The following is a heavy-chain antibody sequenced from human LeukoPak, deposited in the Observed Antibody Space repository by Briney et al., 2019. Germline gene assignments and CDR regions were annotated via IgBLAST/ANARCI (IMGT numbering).Heavy chain of an antibody. CDR3: ARGGTAVIAPYAFDI. CDR2: IYYSGST. V-gene: IGHV4-59*01. Sequence: SETLSLTCTVSGGTISSYYWSWIRQPPGKGLEWIGYIYYSGSTNCNPSVKSRVAMSVDTSKKQFSLKLSSLTAADTAVYYCARGGTAVIAPYAFDIWGQGTMVTVSS. D-gene: IGHD4-23*01. J-gene: IGHJ3*02. CDR1: GGTISSYY.